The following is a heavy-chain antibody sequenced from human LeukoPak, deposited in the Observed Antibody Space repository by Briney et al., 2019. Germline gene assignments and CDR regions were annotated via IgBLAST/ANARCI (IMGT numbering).Heavy chain of an antibody. CDR1: GFTFSSYE. Sequence: GGSLRLSCAASGFTFSSYEMNWVRQAPGKGLEWVSYISSSGSTIYYADSVKGRFTISRDNSKNTLYLQMNSLRAEDTAVYYCARPYYDSSGYSVWDYWGQGTLVTVSS. V-gene: IGHV3-48*03. D-gene: IGHD3-22*01. J-gene: IGHJ4*02. CDR3: ARPYYDSSGYSVWDY. CDR2: ISSSGSTI.